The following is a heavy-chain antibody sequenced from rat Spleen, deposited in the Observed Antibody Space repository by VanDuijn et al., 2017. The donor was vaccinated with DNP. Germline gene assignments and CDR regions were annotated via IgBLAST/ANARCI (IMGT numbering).Heavy chain of an antibody. V-gene: IGHV5-31*01. J-gene: IGHJ3*01. CDR3: ARSRLPGYYPFAC. D-gene: IGHD1-4*01. CDR1: GFNFNDYW. Sequence: EVKLVESGGGLVQPGRALKLSCAASGFNFNDYWMGWVRQAPGKGLEWVASISNTGDNTYYSDSVKGRFTISRDNAKSTLYLQMDSLRSEDTATYYCARSRLPGYYPFACWGQGTLVTVSS. CDR2: ISNTGDNT.